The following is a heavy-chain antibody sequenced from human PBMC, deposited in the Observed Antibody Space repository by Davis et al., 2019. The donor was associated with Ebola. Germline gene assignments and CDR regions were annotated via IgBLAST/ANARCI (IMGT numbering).Heavy chain of an antibody. CDR3: AKGLSQKYDFWSGSFDY. J-gene: IGHJ4*02. CDR1: GFSFRSYW. Sequence: RGSLRPSCAASGFSFRSYWMSWVRQAPGKGLEWVANIKQDGSEKYYVDSVEGRFTISRDNAKNSLYLQMNSLRTEDTALYYCAKGLSQKYDFWSGSFDYWGQGTLVTDSS. V-gene: IGHV3-7*03. D-gene: IGHD3-3*01. CDR2: IKQDGSEK.